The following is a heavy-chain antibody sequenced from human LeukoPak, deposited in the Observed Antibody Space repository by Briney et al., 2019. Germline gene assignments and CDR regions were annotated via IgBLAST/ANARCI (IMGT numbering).Heavy chain of an antibody. D-gene: IGHD3-3*01. CDR3: ARGGTHDFWSGYYYFDY. V-gene: IGHV4-38-2*01. Sequence: PSETLSLTCAVSGYSISSGYYWGWIRQPPGKGLEWIGEINHSGSTNYNPSLKSRVTISVDTSKNQFSLKLSSVTAADTAVYYCARGGTHDFWSGYYYFDYWGQGTLVTVSS. CDR2: INHSGST. CDR1: GYSISSGYY. J-gene: IGHJ4*02.